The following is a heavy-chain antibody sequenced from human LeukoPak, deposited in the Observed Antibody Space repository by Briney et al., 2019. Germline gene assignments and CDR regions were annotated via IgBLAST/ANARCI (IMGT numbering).Heavy chain of an antibody. CDR2: IRGKAYGGTT. D-gene: IGHD6-25*01. CDR3: TRGGSRGDY. V-gene: IGHV3-49*03. CDR1: GFSFGDYA. Sequence: GGSLRLSCTASGFSFGDYAMSWFRQAPGKGLEWVSFIRGKAYGGTTEYAASVKGRFTISRDDSKNIAYLQMNSLKTEDTGVYYCTRGGSRGDYWGQGTLVTVSS. J-gene: IGHJ4*02.